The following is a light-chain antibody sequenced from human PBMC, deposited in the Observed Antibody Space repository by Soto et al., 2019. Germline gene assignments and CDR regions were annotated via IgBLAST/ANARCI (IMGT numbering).Light chain of an antibody. J-gene: IGLJ1*01. CDR3: SSYTNINTRACV. V-gene: IGLV2-14*01. Sequence: QSVLTQPASVSGSPGQSITVSCTGTNTDVGGYNYVSWYQHRPGKAPRLMIYEVRNRLSGVSNRFSGSKSGNTASLTISGLQSEDEADYYCSSYTNINTRACVFGTGTKLTVL. CDR1: NTDVGGYNY. CDR2: EVR.